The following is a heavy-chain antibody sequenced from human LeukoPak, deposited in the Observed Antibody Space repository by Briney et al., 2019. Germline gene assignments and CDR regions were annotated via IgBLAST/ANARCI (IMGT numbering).Heavy chain of an antibody. CDR2: IVVGSGNT. CDR3: AADTVFTDAFDI. D-gene: IGHD4-11*01. V-gene: IGHV1-58*01. CDR1: GFTFTSSA. J-gene: IGHJ3*02. Sequence: ASAKVSCKASGFTFTSSAVQWVRQARGQRLEWIGWIVVGSGNTNYAQKFQERVTITRDMSTSTAYMELSSLRSEDTAVYYCAADTVFTDAFDIWGQGTMVTVSS.